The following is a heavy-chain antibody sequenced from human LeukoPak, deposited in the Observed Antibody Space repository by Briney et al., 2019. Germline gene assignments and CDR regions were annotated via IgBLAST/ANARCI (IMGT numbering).Heavy chain of an antibody. CDR2: IIPILGIA. V-gene: IGHV1-69*02. J-gene: IGHJ4*02. CDR1: GGTFSSYT. CDR3: AILGGVGATYFDY. Sequence: ASVKVSCKASGGTFSSYTISWVRQAPVQGLEWMGRIIPILGIANYAQKFQGRVTITADKSTSTAYMELSSLRSEDTAVYYCAILGGVGATYFDYWGQGTLVTVSS. D-gene: IGHD1-26*01.